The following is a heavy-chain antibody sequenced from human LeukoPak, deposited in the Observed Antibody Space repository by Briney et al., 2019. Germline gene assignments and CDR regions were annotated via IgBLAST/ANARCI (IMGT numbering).Heavy chain of an antibody. CDR1: GGTFSSYA. D-gene: IGHD3-3*01. CDR3: ARSGREWSSLFDI. Sequence: ASVKVSCKASGGTFSSYAISWVRQAPGQGHEWMGGIIPIFGTANYAQKFQGRVTITTDESTSTAYMELSSLRSEDTAVYYCARSGREWSSLFDIWGQGTMVTVSS. CDR2: IIPIFGTA. V-gene: IGHV1-69*05. J-gene: IGHJ3*02.